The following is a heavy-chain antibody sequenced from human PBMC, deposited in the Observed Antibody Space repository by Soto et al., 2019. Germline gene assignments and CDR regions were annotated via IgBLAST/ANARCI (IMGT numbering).Heavy chain of an antibody. J-gene: IGHJ6*02. D-gene: IGHD5-18*01. V-gene: IGHV4-59*01. CDR3: GTDQGRYGYRYYYYYCRGV. CDR2: IYYSGST. CDR1: GGSLSSYY. Sequence: PSETLSLTCTVSGGSLSSYYWSWIRQPPGKGLEWIGYIYYSGSTNYNPSLKSRVTISVDTSKNQLSLKLSSVTAADQAGFYGGTDQGRYGYRYYYYYCRGVWGQGPTVTVSS.